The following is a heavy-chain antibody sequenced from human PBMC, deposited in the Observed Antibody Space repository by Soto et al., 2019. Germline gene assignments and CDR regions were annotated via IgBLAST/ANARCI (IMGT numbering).Heavy chain of an antibody. CDR2: VFFNGIT. Sequence: QLHLQESGPGLVKASETLSLTCTVSGGSMRSTNYYWGWIRQPPGKGLEWIGNVFFNGITFYKPSLESPVSISVDTSKSPFSLRLNSVTAADTAVYYCVRQVGDYYFDQWGKGTLVTVSS. CDR1: GGSMRSTNYY. D-gene: IGHD4-17*01. CDR3: VRQVGDYYFDQ. V-gene: IGHV4-39*01. J-gene: IGHJ4*02.